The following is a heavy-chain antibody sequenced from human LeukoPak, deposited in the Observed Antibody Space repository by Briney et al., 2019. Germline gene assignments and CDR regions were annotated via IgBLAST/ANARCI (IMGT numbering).Heavy chain of an antibody. CDR2: ISPSGGST. CDR1: GYTFTSNY. D-gene: IGHD3-3*01. V-gene: IGHV1-46*01. CDR3: ARGVRFLEWLSNNWFDP. J-gene: IGHJ5*02. Sequence: ASVKVFCKAFGYTFTSNYMHWVRQAPGQGPEWMGVISPSGGSTTYAQKFQGRVTLTRDMSTSTDYLELSSLRSEDTAVYYCARGVRFLEWLSNNWFDPWGQGTLVTVSS.